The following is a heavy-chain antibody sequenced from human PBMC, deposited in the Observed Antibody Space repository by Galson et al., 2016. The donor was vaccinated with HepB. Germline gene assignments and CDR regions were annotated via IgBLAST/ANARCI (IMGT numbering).Heavy chain of an antibody. CDR3: AREPPYGSGSYDFDY. V-gene: IGHV3-33*01. Sequence: SLRLSCAASGFTFRNYGMHWVRQAPGKGLEWVALIYYDGNNKYYTDSVKGRFTISRDNSKNTLYLQMDSLRADDTAVYYCAREPPYGSGSYDFDYWDQGALVTVSS. CDR1: GFTFRNYG. J-gene: IGHJ4*02. D-gene: IGHD3-10*01. CDR2: IYYDGNNK.